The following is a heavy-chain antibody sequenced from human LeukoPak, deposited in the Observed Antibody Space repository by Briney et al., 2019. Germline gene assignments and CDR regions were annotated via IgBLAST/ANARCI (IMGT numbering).Heavy chain of an antibody. V-gene: IGHV4-61*02. J-gene: IGHJ5*02. CDR3: ARDTGGYNWFDP. CDR1: GGSISSGSYY. Sequence: SETLSLTCTVSGGSISSGSYYWSWIRQPAGKGLEWIGRIYTSGSTNYNPSLKSRVTISVDTSKNQFSLKLSSVTAADTAVYYCARDTGGYNWFDPWGQGTLVTVSS. D-gene: IGHD3-16*01. CDR2: IYTSGST.